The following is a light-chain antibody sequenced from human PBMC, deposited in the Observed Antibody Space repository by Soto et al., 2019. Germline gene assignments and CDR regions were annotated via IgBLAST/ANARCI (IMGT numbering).Light chain of an antibody. CDR3: SSYTSSNSIL. CDR2: EVS. J-gene: IGLJ3*02. Sequence: QSALTQPASVSGSPGRSITISCTGSSSDIGDYAYVSWYQQHPDKAPKLMIYEVSNRPSGVSNRFSGSKSGNTASLTISGLLAEDEADYYCSSYTSSNSILFGGGTK. CDR1: SSDIGDYAY. V-gene: IGLV2-14*01.